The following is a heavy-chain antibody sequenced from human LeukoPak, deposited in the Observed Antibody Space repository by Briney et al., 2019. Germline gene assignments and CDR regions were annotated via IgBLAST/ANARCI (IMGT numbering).Heavy chain of an antibody. CDR1: GGSISSYY. J-gene: IGHJ5*02. D-gene: IGHD4-17*01. CDR3: ARIQEKTTVTTSRWFDP. CDR2: IYTSGST. Sequence: PSETLSLTCTVSGGSISSYYWSWIRQPAGKGLEWIGRIYTSGSTNYNSSLTSRVTMSVDTSTNQFSLTLSSVAAADTAVYYCARIQEKTTVTTSRWFDPWGQGTLVTVSS. V-gene: IGHV4-4*07.